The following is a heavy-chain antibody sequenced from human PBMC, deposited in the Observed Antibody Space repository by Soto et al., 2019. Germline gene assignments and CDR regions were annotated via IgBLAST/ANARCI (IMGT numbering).Heavy chain of an antibody. CDR1: GFTFSSYG. CDR2: ISYDGSEK. Sequence: GGSLRLSCAASGFTFSSYGMHWVRQAPGKGLEWVAVISYDGSEKYYVDSVKGRFTISRDISKNTLYLQMNSLRAEDTALYYYAKDLHSSGWYYFDYWGQGTLVTVSS. D-gene: IGHD6-19*01. J-gene: IGHJ4*02. CDR3: AKDLHSSGWYYFDY. V-gene: IGHV3-30*18.